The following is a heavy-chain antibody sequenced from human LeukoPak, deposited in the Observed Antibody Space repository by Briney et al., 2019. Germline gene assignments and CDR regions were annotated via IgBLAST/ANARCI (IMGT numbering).Heavy chain of an antibody. CDR2: IIPILGIA. CDR1: GGTFSSYA. J-gene: IGHJ4*02. CDR3: ARGPPGDHFDY. D-gene: IGHD2-21*02. Sequence: SVKVSCKASGGTFSSYAISWVRQAPGQGLEWMGRIIPILGIANYAQKFQGRVTITADKSTSTAYMELSSLRSEDTAVYYCARGPPGDHFDYWGQGTLVTVSS. V-gene: IGHV1-69*04.